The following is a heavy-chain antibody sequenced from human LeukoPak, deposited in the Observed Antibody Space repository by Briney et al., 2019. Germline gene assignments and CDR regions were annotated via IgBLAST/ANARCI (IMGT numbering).Heavy chain of an antibody. Sequence: SETLSLTCTVSGGSISSYYWSWIRQPPGKGLERIGYIYYSGSTNYNPSLKSRVTMSVDTSKNQFSLKLSSVTAADTAVYYCARAPPSNYYDSSGYYYDYWGQGTLVTVSS. D-gene: IGHD3-22*01. CDR2: IYYSGST. V-gene: IGHV4-59*12. CDR1: GGSISSYY. J-gene: IGHJ4*02. CDR3: ARAPPSNYYDSSGYYYDY.